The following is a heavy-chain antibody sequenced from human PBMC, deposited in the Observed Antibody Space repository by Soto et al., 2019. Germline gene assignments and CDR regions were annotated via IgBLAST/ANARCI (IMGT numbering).Heavy chain of an antibody. CDR1: GFTFSNYW. CDR3: VRTSLVVAVATREDF. D-gene: IGHD2-15*01. V-gene: IGHV3-74*01. CDR2: IDSDGSRI. J-gene: IGHJ4*02. Sequence: EVQLVESGGGLVQPGESLRLSCAASGFTFSNYWMHWVRQAPGKGLVWVTRIDSDGSRITYADFVKGRFTISRDNAKKTVELHINSLTAEDTAVYYCVRTSLVVAVATREDFWGQGTLVTVSS.